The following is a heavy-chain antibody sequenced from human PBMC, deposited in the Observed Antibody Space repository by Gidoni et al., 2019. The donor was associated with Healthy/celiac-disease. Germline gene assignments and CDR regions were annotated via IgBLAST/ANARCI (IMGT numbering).Heavy chain of an antibody. CDR1: GGSFSGYY. CDR3: ARGPYRRVASIPGVWFDP. V-gene: IGHV4-34*01. CDR2: INHSGST. D-gene: IGHD5-12*01. Sequence: QVQLQQWGAGLLKPSETLSLTCAVYGGSFSGYYWSWIRQPPGKGLEWIGEINHSGSTNYNPSLKSRVTISVDTSKNQFSLKLSSVTAADTAVYYCARGPYRRVASIPGVWFDPWGQGTLVTVSS. J-gene: IGHJ5*02.